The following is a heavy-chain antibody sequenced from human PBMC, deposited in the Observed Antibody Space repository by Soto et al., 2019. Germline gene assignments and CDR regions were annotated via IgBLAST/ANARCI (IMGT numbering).Heavy chain of an antibody. Sequence: GESLKISCQGSGYNFPNYWIGWVRQMPGKGLEWMGIVYPGDSDTTYSPSFQGQVTISADKSISTAYLQWSSLKASDTAMYYCARHYYNSNGYYYLDFWARGTLVTVSS. J-gene: IGHJ4*02. CDR3: ARHYYNSNGYYYLDF. CDR1: GYNFPNYW. CDR2: VYPGDSDT. D-gene: IGHD3-22*01. V-gene: IGHV5-51*01.